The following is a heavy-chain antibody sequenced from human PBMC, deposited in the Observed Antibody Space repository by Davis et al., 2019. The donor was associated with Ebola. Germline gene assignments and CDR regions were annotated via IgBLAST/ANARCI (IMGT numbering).Heavy chain of an antibody. J-gene: IGHJ4*02. Sequence: PGGSLRLSCVRPGFTSSSYWMSWVGQAPGKGLEWVANIRQDGNEHYYVDSVKGRFTISRDNAKKSLYLQMNSLRDEETARYYCVRDCAKGMPGDSSQFDYWGQGTLVTVSS. V-gene: IGHV3-7*01. CDR1: GFTSSSYW. CDR3: VRDCAKGMPGDSSQFDY. CDR2: IRQDGNEH. D-gene: IGHD2-21*01.